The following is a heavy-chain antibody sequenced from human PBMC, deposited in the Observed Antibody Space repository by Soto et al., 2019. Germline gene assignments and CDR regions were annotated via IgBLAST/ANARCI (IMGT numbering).Heavy chain of an antibody. J-gene: IGHJ6*02. CDR1: GFTFTTHA. CDR2: FSGSGGNI. CDR3: AKDPPWTVGPLAMDV. V-gene: IGHV3-23*01. D-gene: IGHD3-10*01. Sequence: GGSLRLSCVASGFTFTTHAMSWVRQSPGKGLEWVATFSGSGGNIYYAEAVKGRLTISRDDSKNTLYLQMNSLRVEDTAVYYCAKDPPWTVGPLAMDVWGQGTTVTVSS.